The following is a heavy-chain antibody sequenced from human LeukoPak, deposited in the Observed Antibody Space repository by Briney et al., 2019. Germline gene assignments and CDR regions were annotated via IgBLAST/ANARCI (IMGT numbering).Heavy chain of an antibody. CDR1: GFSFTTYA. CDR3: AKGSYYDSSGSFYFDY. CDR2: INFVGDAT. D-gene: IGHD3-22*01. V-gene: IGHV3-23*01. Sequence: GGSLRLSCAASGFSFTTYALTWVRQAPGKGLEWVSTINFVGDATYYADSVKGRFTISRDNSKNTLYVQVNSLGTEDTAAYYCAKGSYYDSSGSFYFDYWGQGTLVTVSS. J-gene: IGHJ4*02.